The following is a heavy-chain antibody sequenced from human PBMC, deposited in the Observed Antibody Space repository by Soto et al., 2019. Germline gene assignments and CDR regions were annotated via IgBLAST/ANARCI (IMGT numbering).Heavy chain of an antibody. J-gene: IGHJ6*02. CDR1: GFLFSTYS. CDR3: VKEQDV. Sequence: GSLRLSCEASGFLFSTYSMTWVRQVPGKGLEWVAAVSPIGDSTYYADSLKGRLTISRDNSKNTVFLQMNSLSADDTGLYYCVKEQDVWGHGISVIVSS. CDR2: VSPIGDST. V-gene: IGHV3-23*01.